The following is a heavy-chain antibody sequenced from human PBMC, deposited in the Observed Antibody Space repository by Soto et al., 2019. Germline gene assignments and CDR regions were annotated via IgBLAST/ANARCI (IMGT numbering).Heavy chain of an antibody. CDR1: GFTFSSSW. Sequence: VGSLRLSCAASGFTFSSSWMHWVRQAPGKGLVWVSHINSDGTDTNYADSVKGRFTISRDNAKNTVYLQMNSLRAEDTVVYYCARDWSYALNYWGQGSLVTVSS. CDR2: INSDGTDT. J-gene: IGHJ4*02. CDR3: ARDWSYALNY. D-gene: IGHD3-16*01. V-gene: IGHV3-74*01.